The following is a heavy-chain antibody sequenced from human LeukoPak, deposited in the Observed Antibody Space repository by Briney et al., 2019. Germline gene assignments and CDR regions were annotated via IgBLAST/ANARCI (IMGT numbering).Heavy chain of an antibody. D-gene: IGHD3-22*01. CDR2: ISSSGSTI. CDR1: GFTFSSYE. J-gene: IGHJ3*02. Sequence: GGSLRLSCAASGFTFSSYEMNWVRQAPGKGLEWVSYISSSGSTIYYADSVKGRFTISRDNAKNSLYLQMNSLRVEDTAVYYRAREGYYYDSSGSGEWDAFDIWGQGTMVTVSS. V-gene: IGHV3-48*03. CDR3: AREGYYYDSSGSGEWDAFDI.